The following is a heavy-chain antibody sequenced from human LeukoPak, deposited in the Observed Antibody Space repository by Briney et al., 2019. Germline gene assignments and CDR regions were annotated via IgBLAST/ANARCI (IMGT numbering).Heavy chain of an antibody. CDR2: ISSSSSYI. V-gene: IGHV3-21*01. D-gene: IGHD2-8*01. CDR3: ARDFVEVYALYYFDY. CDR1: GFTFISYS. Sequence: GGSLRLSCAASGFTFISYSMNWVRQAPGKGLEWVSSISSSSSYIYYADSVKGRFTISRDNAKNSLYLQMNSLRAEDTAVYYCARDFVEVYALYYFDYWGQGTLVTVSS. J-gene: IGHJ4*02.